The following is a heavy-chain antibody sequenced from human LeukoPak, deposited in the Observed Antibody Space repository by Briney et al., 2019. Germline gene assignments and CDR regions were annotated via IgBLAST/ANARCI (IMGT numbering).Heavy chain of an antibody. Sequence: NPNSGGTNYAQKFQDRVTMTRDTSLNTAYMELSRLRSDDTAVYFCARRPINCIIANCYVDYWGQGTLVTVSS. D-gene: IGHD3-3*02. CDR2: NPNSGGT. V-gene: IGHV1-2*02. CDR3: ARRPINCIIANCYVDY. J-gene: IGHJ4*02.